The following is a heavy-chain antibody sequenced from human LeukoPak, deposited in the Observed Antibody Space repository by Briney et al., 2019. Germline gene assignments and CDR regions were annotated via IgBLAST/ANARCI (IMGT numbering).Heavy chain of an antibody. D-gene: IGHD3-16*01. CDR3: ATVPGGVRNAVDM. CDR1: GFTVSSNY. CDR2: IYSGGRT. V-gene: IGHV3-53*01. J-gene: IGHJ3*02. Sequence: GGSLRLSCPASGFTVSSNYVKWVRQAPGKGLEWASIIYSGGRTFYADSVKGRLTLSRDQSTQTVFFQMNRLPGAHTAVYYCATVPGGVRNAVDMWGQGEMFIVSS.